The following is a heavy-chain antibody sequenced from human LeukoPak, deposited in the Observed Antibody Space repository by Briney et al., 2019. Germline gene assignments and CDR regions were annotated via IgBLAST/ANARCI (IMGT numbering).Heavy chain of an antibody. CDR2: IDPKSGAT. Sequence: EASVKVSCKASGYTFTDYYIHWLRQAPGRGPEWLGWIDPKSGATYYAEKFQGRVTMTGDTSIDTAYMQQSRLTSDDTAVYYCARSPGSSSYWGPFDVWGQGALVTVSS. D-gene: IGHD3-22*01. CDR3: ARSPGSSSYWGPFDV. J-gene: IGHJ4*02. CDR1: GYTFTDYY. V-gene: IGHV1-2*02.